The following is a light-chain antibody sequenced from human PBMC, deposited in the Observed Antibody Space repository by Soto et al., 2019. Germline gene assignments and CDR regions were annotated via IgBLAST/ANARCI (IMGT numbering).Light chain of an antibody. V-gene: IGLV2-23*01. CDR3: CSYTVSGTLL. J-gene: IGLJ2*01. Sequence: QSALPQPASVSGSPGQSITISCTGTSSDVGSYDLVSWYQQYPGKAPKVMIYEGSKRPSGVTPRFSGSRSGNTASLTISRLLAEDEADYYCCSYTVSGTLLFGGGTKLTVL. CDR2: EGS. CDR1: SSDVGSYDL.